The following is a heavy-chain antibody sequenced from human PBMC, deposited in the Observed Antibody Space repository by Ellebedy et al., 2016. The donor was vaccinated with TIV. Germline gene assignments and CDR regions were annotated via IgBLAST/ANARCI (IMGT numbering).Heavy chain of an antibody. CDR1: GFTFSTDS. D-gene: IGHD1-20*01. CDR3: ARPKYNSNYFYYHALDV. J-gene: IGHJ6*02. Sequence: GESLKISCAASGFTFSTDSMNWVRQAPGKGLEWISFISASSGTIHYADSVKGRFIISRDNAKSSLFLQMNNLRAEDTAVYYCARPKYNSNYFYYHALDVWGQGTTVTVS. CDR2: ISASSGTI. V-gene: IGHV3-48*04.